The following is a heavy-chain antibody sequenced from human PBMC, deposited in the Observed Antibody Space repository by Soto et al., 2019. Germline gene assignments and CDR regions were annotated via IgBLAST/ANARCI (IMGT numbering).Heavy chain of an antibody. CDR2: IRSKAYGGTT. Sequence: PVGSLRLSCTASGFTFGDYAMSWVRQAPGKGLEWVGFIRSKAYGGTTEYAASVKGRFTISRDDSKSIAYLQMNSLKTEDTAVYYCTRDGIAVWGQGTLVTVSS. CDR3: TRDGIAV. V-gene: IGHV3-49*04. J-gene: IGHJ4*02. D-gene: IGHD6-19*01. CDR1: GFTFGDYA.